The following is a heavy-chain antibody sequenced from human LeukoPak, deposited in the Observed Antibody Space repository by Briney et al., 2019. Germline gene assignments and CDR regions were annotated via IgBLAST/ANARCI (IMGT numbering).Heavy chain of an antibody. CDR2: ISGSGDII. CDR3: APSRGLDMIFND. J-gene: IGHJ4*02. D-gene: IGHD2-2*03. V-gene: IGHV3-23*01. Sequence: GGSLRLSCAASGFTFSSYAMSWVRQAPGKGLEWVSSISGSGDIIYYADSVKGRFTISRDNSKNTLHVQMNSLRAEDTAVYYCAPSRGLDMIFNDWGQGTLVTVSS. CDR1: GFTFSSYA.